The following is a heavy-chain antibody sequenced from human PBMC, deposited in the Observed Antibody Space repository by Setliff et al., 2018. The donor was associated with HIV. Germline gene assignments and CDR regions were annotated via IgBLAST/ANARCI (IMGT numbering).Heavy chain of an antibody. CDR2: IYTSGST. V-gene: IGHV4-39*02. J-gene: IGHJ6*03. D-gene: IGHD2-2*01. CDR1: GGSISSSSYY. Sequence: KPSETLSLTCTVSGGSISSSSYYWGWIRQPPGKGLEWIGRIYTSGSTNYNPSLKSRVTISVDTSNNHFSLKLTSVTAADTAVYYRARVDCSSTSCYRDYYYYMDVWGKGTTVTVSS. CDR3: ARVDCSSTSCYRDYYYYMDV.